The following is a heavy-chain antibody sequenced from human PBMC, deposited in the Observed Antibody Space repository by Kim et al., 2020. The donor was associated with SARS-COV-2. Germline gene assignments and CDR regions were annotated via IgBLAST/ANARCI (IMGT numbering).Heavy chain of an antibody. D-gene: IGHD2-2*01. Sequence: GGSLRLSCAVSGFNFGSYWMTWVRQVPGKGLGWVCHINEYGTENNFLYSVKGRFIISRDNSKNSLYLQMNSLRAEDTAVYYCAIENCYGTGMCFYYWG. CDR3: AIENCYGTGMCFYY. CDR1: GFNFGSYW. CDR2: INEYGTEN. V-gene: IGHV3-7*01. J-gene: IGHJ4*01.